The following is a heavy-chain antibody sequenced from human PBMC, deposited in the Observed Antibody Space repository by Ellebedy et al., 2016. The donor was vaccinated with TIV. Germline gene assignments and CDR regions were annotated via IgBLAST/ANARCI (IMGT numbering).Heavy chain of an antibody. CDR2: INPNSGGT. CDR3: ARDCNYDSSGYYYLMGYYYYGMDV. CDR1: GGTFSSYA. V-gene: IGHV1-2*02. D-gene: IGHD3-22*01. J-gene: IGHJ6*02. Sequence: ASVKVSCKASGGTFSSYAISWVRQAPGQGLEWMGWINPNSGGTNYAQKFQGRVTMTRDTSISTAYMELRSLRSDDTAVYYCARDCNYDSSGYYYLMGYYYYGMDVWGQGTTVTVSS.